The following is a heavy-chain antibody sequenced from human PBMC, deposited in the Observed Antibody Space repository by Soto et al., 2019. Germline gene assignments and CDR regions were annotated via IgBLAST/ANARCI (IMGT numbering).Heavy chain of an antibody. Sequence: EVQLVESGGGLVQPGGSLRLSCAASGFTFSDHYMDWVRQAPGKGLEWVARSRNRVNSHTTEYAASVKGRFTISRDESKRSLYLQMNSLKIEATAVYYCTRGLLGGAPSYTFHGMDVWGQGTTVTVSS. CDR2: SRNRVNSHTT. CDR1: GFTFSDHY. V-gene: IGHV3-72*01. D-gene: IGHD1-26*01. CDR3: TRGLLGGAPSYTFHGMDV. J-gene: IGHJ6*01.